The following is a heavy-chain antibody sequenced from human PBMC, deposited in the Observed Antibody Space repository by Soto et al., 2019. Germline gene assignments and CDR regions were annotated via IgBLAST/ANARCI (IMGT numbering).Heavy chain of an antibody. D-gene: IGHD2-21*02. J-gene: IGHJ6*02. CDR3: ARDLVVTAIHYYYYGMDV. CDR2: IYSGGST. CDR1: GFTVSSNY. V-gene: IGHV3-53*01. Sequence: GGSLRLSCAASGFTVSSNYMSWVRQAPGKGLEWVSVIYSGGSTYYADSMKGRFTISRDNSKNTLYLQMNSLRAEDTAVYYCARDLVVTAIHYYYYGMDVWGQGTTVTVSS.